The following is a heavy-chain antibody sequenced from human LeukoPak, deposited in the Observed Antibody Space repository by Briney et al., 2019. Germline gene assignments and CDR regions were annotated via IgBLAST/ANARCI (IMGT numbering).Heavy chain of an antibody. V-gene: IGHV4-34*01. CDR2: INHSGGA. D-gene: IGHD3-10*01. J-gene: IGHJ3*02. CDR1: GGSFSSYY. CDR3: AKSNGYGLVDI. Sequence: TSETLSLTCAVYGGSFSSYYWIWIRQRPGQGLEWIGEINHSGGANYNPSLKSPVTISVDTSKNQFSLRVSSVTAADTAVYYCAKSNGYGLVDIWGQGTMVTVSS.